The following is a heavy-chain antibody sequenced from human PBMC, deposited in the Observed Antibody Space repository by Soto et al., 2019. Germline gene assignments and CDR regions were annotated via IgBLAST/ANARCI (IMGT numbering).Heavy chain of an antibody. J-gene: IGHJ6*02. CDR1: GFTFSSYS. CDR3: ARDSHSSSWYGDYYYYYGMDV. D-gene: IGHD6-13*01. V-gene: IGHV3-21*01. CDR2: ISSSSSYI. Sequence: EVQLVESGGGLVKPGGSLRLSCAASGFTFSSYSMNWVRQAPGKGLEWVSSISSSSSYIYYADSVKGRFTISRDNAKHSMYLPMNSLRAEDTAVYYCARDSHSSSWYGDYYYYYGMDVWGQGTTVTVSS.